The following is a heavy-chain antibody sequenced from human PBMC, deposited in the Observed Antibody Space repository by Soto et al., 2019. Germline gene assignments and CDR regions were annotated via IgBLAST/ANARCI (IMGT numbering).Heavy chain of an antibody. CDR1: GYSFSSYW. J-gene: IGHJ4*02. V-gene: IGHV5-51*01. Sequence: PGESLKISCKGSGYSFSSYWIGWVRQMPGQGPEWMGTIYPGDSDTRSSPSFHGKVTISADRSINTAYLQWNSLEASDTAFYFCSRSPRISTYFDYWGQGALVTVSS. D-gene: IGHD6-13*01. CDR3: SRSPRISTYFDY. CDR2: IYPGDSDT.